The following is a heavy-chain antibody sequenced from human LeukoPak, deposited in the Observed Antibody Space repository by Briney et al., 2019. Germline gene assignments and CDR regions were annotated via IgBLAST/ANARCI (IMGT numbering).Heavy chain of an antibody. D-gene: IGHD1-7*01. CDR3: ARAYNYNYAH. J-gene: IGHJ4*02. Sequence: PGGTLRLSCAVSGFTVSSNDMSWIRQAPGEGLEWVSLIYTGGSTYYADSVKGRFTISRDNSKKTLYLQMNSLRPEDTAVYYCARAYNYNYAHWGQGILVTVSS. CDR1: GFTVSSND. V-gene: IGHV3-66*02. CDR2: IYTGGST.